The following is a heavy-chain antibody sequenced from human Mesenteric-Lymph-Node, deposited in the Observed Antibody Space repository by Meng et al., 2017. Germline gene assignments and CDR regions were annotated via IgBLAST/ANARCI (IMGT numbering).Heavy chain of an antibody. D-gene: IGHD1-26*01. CDR1: GYTFTSYG. V-gene: IGHV1-18*01. Sequence: QGTSVESETWVTKPGASVKVACKASGYTFTSYGISWVRRAPGQGLEWMGWISAYNGDTNYAQTLQGRVTMTTDTSTSTAYMELRSLRSEDTAVYYCARVEVGITSGDYWGQGTLVTVSS. CDR3: ARVEVGITSGDY. CDR2: ISAYNGDT. J-gene: IGHJ4*02.